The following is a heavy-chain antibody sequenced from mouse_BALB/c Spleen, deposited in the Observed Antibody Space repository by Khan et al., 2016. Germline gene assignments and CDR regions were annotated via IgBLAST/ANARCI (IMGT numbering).Heavy chain of an antibody. CDR1: GYTFTNYG. Sequence: QIQLVQSGPELKKPGETVKISCKAPGYTFTNYGVHWVKQAPGKGLKWMGWINTNTGAPTYADEFKGRFAFSLETSASTAFLQIDNLKNEDTATSFCARWYGNYALDYWGQGTSVTVSS. CDR3: ARWYGNYALDY. V-gene: IGHV9-3*02. CDR2: INTNTGAP. J-gene: IGHJ4*01. D-gene: IGHD2-10*02.